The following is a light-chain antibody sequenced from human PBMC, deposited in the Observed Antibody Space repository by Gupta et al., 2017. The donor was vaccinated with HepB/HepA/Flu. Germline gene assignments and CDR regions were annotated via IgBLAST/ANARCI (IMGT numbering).Light chain of an antibody. Sequence: QSALSHPRSVSGSPGQSGTTSCTGTSSDVGCYNYVSWYQQHPGKAPKLMIYDVSKRPSGVPDRFSGSKSGNTASLTISGLQAEDEADYYCCSYAGSYTLVFGGGIKLTVL. J-gene: IGLJ2*01. CDR3: CSYAGSYTLV. CDR2: DVS. V-gene: IGLV2-11*01. CDR1: SSDVGCYNY.